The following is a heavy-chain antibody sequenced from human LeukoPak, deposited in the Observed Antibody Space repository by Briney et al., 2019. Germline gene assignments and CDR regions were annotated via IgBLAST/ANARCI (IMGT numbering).Heavy chain of an antibody. CDR1: GDSIGNYH. CDR3: ARRDFNSGWSFDD. J-gene: IGHJ4*02. Sequence: PSETLSLTCSISGDSIGNYHWSWIRQPAGKGLEWIAQIHSSGSTNYNPPLKSRVSISIDTIDDRVSRTIRSVTAADTAFYYCARRDFNSGWSFDDWGQGILVTVSS. V-gene: IGHV4-4*07. D-gene: IGHD3-22*01. CDR2: IHSSGST.